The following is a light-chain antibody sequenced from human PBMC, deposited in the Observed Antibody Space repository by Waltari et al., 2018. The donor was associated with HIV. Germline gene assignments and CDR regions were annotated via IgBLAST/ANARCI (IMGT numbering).Light chain of an antibody. V-gene: IGLV2-11*01. CDR1: TSDVGAYNF. CDR3: CSYAGSYTWV. Sequence: QSALTQPPSVSGSPGQSVTISCTGTTSDVGAYNFVSWYQQHPGKAPKVLIYDVSKRPSGGPDRFAGSKSGNTASLTISGLQAEDEADYYCCSYAGSYTWVFGGGTKLTVL. J-gene: IGLJ3*02. CDR2: DVS.